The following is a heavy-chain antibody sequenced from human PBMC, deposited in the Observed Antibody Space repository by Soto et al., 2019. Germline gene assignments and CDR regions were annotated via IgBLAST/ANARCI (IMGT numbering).Heavy chain of an antibody. CDR3: AREAVNYYGSGRLDNWFDP. Sequence: GGSLRLSCAASGFTFSSYAMHWVRQAPGKGLEWVAVISYDGSNKYYADSVKGRFTISRDNSKNTLYLQMNSLRAEDTAVYYCAREAVNYYGSGRLDNWFDPWGQGTLVTVSS. J-gene: IGHJ5*02. CDR2: ISYDGSNK. D-gene: IGHD3-10*01. V-gene: IGHV3-30-3*01. CDR1: GFTFSSYA.